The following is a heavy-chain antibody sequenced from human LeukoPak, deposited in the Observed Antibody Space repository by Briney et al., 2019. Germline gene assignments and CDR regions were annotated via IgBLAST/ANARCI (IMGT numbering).Heavy chain of an antibody. V-gene: IGHV4-59*01. CDR1: GGSISSYY. D-gene: IGHD3-3*01. CDR3: AREGGYDFWSGSDFGLDY. CDR2: IYYSGGT. J-gene: IGHJ4*02. Sequence: SPSETLSLTCTVSGGSISSYYWSWIRQPPGKGLEWIGYIYYSGGTNYNPSLKSRVTISLDTSKNQFSLKLSSVTAADTAVYYCAREGGYDFWSGSDFGLDYWGQGTLVTVSS.